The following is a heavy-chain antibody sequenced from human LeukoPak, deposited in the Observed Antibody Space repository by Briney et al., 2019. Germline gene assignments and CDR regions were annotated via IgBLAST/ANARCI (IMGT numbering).Heavy chain of an antibody. D-gene: IGHD3-10*01. CDR2: IWYDGSNK. CDR3: ARVIRAFGALDY. V-gene: IGHV3-33*01. Sequence: GRSLRLSCAASGFNFFPYGMHWVRQAPGKGLEWVAVIWYDGSNKYYADSVKGRFTISRDNSKSTLSLQMNSLRAEDTAVYYCARVIRAFGALDYWGQGTLVTVSS. CDR1: GFNFFPYG. J-gene: IGHJ4*02.